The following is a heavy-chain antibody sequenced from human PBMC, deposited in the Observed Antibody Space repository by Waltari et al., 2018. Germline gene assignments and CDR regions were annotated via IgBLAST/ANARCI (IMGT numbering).Heavy chain of an antibody. D-gene: IGHD3-10*01. CDR2: ITSSSSYR. J-gene: IGHJ4*02. CDR3: ARDPLHYYGSGSLYYFDY. CDR1: GFTFSSYS. V-gene: IGHV3-21*01. Sequence: EVQLVESGGGLVKPGGSLRLSCAASGFTFSSYSMNWVRQAPGKGLEWVSCITSSSSYRYYTDSVKGRFTISRDNAKNSLYLQMNSLRAEDTAVYYCARDPLHYYGSGSLYYFDYGGQGTLVTVSS.